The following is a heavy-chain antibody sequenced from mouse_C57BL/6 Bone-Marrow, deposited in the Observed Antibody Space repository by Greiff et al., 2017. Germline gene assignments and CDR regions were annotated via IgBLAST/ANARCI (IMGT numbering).Heavy chain of an antibody. V-gene: IGHV5-6*01. CDR1: GFTFSSYG. CDR3: ASPYYYGSSYYAMDY. J-gene: IGHJ4*01. D-gene: IGHD1-1*01. CDR2: ISSGGSYT. Sequence: EVKLMESGGDLVKPGGSLKLSCAASGFTFSSYGMSWVRQTPDKRLEWVATISSGGSYTYYPDSVKGRFTISRDNAKNTLYLQMSSLKSEDTAMYYCASPYYYGSSYYAMDYWGQGTSVTVSS.